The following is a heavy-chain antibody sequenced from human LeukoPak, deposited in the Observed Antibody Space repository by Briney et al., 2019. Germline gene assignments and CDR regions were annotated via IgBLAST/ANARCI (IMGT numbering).Heavy chain of an antibody. CDR3: ARETYYGGLHYYYYMDV. D-gene: IGHD3-16*01. Sequence: GASVKVSCKASGYTFTSYGISWVRQAPGQGLEWMGWISAYNGNTNYAQKLQGRVTMTTDTSTSTAYMELRSLRSDDTAVYYCARETYYGGLHYYYYMDVWGKGTTVTVSS. CDR1: GYTFTSYG. J-gene: IGHJ6*03. CDR2: ISAYNGNT. V-gene: IGHV1-18*01.